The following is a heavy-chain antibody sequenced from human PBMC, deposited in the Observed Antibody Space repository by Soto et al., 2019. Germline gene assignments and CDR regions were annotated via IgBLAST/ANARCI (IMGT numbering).Heavy chain of an antibody. CDR2: IYHTGST. J-gene: IGHJ4*02. CDR3: ARATGTLRSRNCDY. V-gene: IGHV4-31*03. Sequence: SETLSLTCSVSGGSIITVGHYFTCIRQPPGMGLEWIGSIYHTGSTYYSKSLRSRLTMSVDTSKSQSSLRLSSVTAADTAVYYCARATGTLRSRNCDYWGQGSLVTVSS. D-gene: IGHD1-1*01. CDR1: GGSIITVGHY.